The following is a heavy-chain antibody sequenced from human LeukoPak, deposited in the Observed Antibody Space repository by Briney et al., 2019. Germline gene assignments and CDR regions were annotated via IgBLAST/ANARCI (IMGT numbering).Heavy chain of an antibody. CDR2: ISGSGGST. D-gene: IGHD2-2*01. CDR3: AEGPTGGDIVVVPAAIRVPYFDY. CDR1: GFTFSSYA. J-gene: IGHJ4*02. V-gene: IGHV3-23*01. Sequence: PGGSLRLSCAASGFTFSSYAMSWVRQAPGKGLEWVSAISGSGGSTYYADSVKGRFTISRDNSKNTLYLQMNSLRAEDTAVYYCAEGPTGGDIVVVPAAIRVPYFDYWGQGTLVTVSS.